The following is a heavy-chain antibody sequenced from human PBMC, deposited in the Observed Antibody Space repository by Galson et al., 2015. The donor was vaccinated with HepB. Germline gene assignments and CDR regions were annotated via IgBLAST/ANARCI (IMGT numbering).Heavy chain of an antibody. CDR1: GFTFSSYG. D-gene: IGHD3-3*01. V-gene: IGHV3-30*18. CDR2: ISYDGSNK. Sequence: SLRLSCAASGFTFSSYGMHWVRQAPGKGLEWVAVISYDGSNKYYADSVKGRFTISRDNSKNTLYLQMNSLRAEDTAVYYCAKGRLVLRFLEWLPEKFDYWGQGTLVTVSS. J-gene: IGHJ4*02. CDR3: AKGRLVLRFLEWLPEKFDY.